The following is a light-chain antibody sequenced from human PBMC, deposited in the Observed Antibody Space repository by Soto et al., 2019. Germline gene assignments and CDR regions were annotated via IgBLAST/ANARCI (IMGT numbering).Light chain of an antibody. CDR2: GAS. J-gene: IGKJ1*01. V-gene: IGKV3-20*01. Sequence: DIVLTQSPGTLSLSPGERATLSCRASQSVSSSYLAWYQQKPGQAPRLLIYGASSRATGIPDRFSGSGSGTDFTLTISRLEPEDFAEYYCQQYGSSRSFGQGTRVDIK. CDR1: QSVSSSY. CDR3: QQYGSSRS.